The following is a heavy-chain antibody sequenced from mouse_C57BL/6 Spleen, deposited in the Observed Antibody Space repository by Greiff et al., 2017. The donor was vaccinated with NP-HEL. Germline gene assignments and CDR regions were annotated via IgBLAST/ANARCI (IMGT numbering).Heavy chain of an antibody. D-gene: IGHD4-1*02. CDR1: GFTFSDFY. CDR3: ARDAPTGTGDYFDY. Sequence: DVMLVESGGGLVQSGRSLRLSCATSGFTFSDFYMEWVRQAPGKGLEWIAASRNKANDYTTEYSASVKGRFIVSRDTSQSILYLQMNALRAEDTAIYYCARDAPTGTGDYFDYWGQGTTLTVSS. J-gene: IGHJ2*01. V-gene: IGHV7-1*01. CDR2: SRNKANDYTT.